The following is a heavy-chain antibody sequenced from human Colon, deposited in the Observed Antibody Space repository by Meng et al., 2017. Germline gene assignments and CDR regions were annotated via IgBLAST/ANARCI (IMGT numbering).Heavy chain of an antibody. J-gene: IGHJ4*02. CDR2: FSGSGNT. V-gene: IGHV4-61*10. CDR3: AREGGARQLNY. D-gene: IGHD1-26*01. Sequence: WVGPAGGKGLRWIGYFSGSGNTIYNPSLQSRVAISVDTSKDEVSLKLYSVTAADTAIYYCAREGGARQLNYWGQGMQVTVSS.